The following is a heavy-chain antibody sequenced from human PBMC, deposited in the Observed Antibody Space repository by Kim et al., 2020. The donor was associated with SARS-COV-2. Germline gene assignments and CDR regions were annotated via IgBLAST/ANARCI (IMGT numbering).Heavy chain of an antibody. Sequence: NPSLRSRVTISVDTAKNQFSLRLSSVTAADTAVYYCARDFSGSSVAPFDIWGQGTMVTVSS. J-gene: IGHJ3*02. D-gene: IGHD2-15*01. CDR3: ARDFSGSSVAPFDI. V-gene: IGHV4-59*01.